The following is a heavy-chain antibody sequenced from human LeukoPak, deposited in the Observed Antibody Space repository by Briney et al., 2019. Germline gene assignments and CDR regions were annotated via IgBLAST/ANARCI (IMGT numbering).Heavy chain of an antibody. CDR3: VMYTWGDVPDI. V-gene: IGHV3-74*01. Sequence: GGSLRLSCAASGFNFRNSWMYWVRQVPGKGPVWVARMNSDGSDTAHADSVKGRFTISRGNAKNTLYLQMNSLRAEDTAVYFCVMYTWGDVPDIWGQGTRVIVSS. CDR2: MNSDGSDT. D-gene: IGHD3-10*01. J-gene: IGHJ3*02. CDR1: GFNFRNSW.